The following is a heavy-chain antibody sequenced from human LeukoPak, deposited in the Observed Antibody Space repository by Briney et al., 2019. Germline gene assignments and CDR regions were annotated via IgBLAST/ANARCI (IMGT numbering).Heavy chain of an antibody. CDR1: GYTFTGYY. J-gene: IGHJ4*02. D-gene: IGHD6-13*01. Sequence: GASVKVSCRASGYTFTGYYMHWVRQAPGQGLEWMGWINPNSGGTNYAQKFQGRVTMTRDTSISTAYMELSRLRSDDTAVYYCATSSSWYWYFDYWGQGTLVTVSS. V-gene: IGHV1-2*02. CDR2: INPNSGGT. CDR3: ATSSSWYWYFDY.